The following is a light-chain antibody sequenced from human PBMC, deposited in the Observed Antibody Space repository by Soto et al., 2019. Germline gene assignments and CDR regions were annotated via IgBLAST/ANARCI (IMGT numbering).Light chain of an antibody. CDR3: QQYGSQLT. J-gene: IGKJ4*01. Sequence: EIVLTQSPGTLSLSPGERATLSCRASQSVSSSYLAWYQQKPGQAPRLLIYGASSRATGIPDRFIGSGSGTDFTLTISRLESEDFAVYYCQQYGSQLTFGGGTKVEIK. V-gene: IGKV3-20*01. CDR2: GAS. CDR1: QSVSSSY.